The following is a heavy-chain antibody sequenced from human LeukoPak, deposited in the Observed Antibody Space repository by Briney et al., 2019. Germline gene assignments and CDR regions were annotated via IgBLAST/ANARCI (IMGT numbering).Heavy chain of an antibody. CDR1: GFTFSSYA. J-gene: IGHJ4*02. V-gene: IGHV3-23*01. CDR3: AKGFGPSAMASLDY. Sequence: GGSLRLSCAASGFTFSSYAMSWVRQAPGKGLEWVSGISGSGGSTYYADSVKGRFTISRHNSKNTLYLQMNSLRAEDTAVYYCAKGFGPSAMASLDYWGQGTLVTVSS. CDR2: ISGSGGST. D-gene: IGHD5-18*01.